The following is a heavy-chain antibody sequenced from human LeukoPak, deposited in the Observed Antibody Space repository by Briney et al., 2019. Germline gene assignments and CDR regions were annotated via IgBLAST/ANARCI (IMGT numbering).Heavy chain of an antibody. CDR3: ARFDLRFLEWLYPAPDQGVDY. D-gene: IGHD3-3*01. CDR2: ISAYNGNT. CDR1: GYTFTSYG. V-gene: IGHV1-18*01. J-gene: IGHJ4*02. Sequence: ASVKVSCKASGYTFTSYGISWVRQALGQGLEWMGWISAYNGNTNYAQKLQGRVTMTTDTSTSTAYVELRSLRSDDTAVYYCARFDLRFLEWLYPAPDQGVDYWGQGTLVTVSS.